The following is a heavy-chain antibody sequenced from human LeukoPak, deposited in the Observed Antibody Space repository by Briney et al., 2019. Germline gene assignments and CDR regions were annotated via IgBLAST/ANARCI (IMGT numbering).Heavy chain of an antibody. CDR3: ARGPLGGDIVVVPAAKGYFQH. Sequence: PSETLSLTCAVYGGSFSGYYWSWMRQPPGKGLEWIGEINHSGSTNYNPSLKSRVTISVDTSKNQFSLKLSSVTAADTAVYYCARGPLGGDIVVVPAAKGYFQHWGQGTLVTVSS. V-gene: IGHV4-34*01. CDR2: INHSGST. D-gene: IGHD2-2*01. J-gene: IGHJ1*01. CDR1: GGSFSGYY.